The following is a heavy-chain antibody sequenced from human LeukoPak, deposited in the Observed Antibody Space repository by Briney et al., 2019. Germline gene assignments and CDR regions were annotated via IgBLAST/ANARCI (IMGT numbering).Heavy chain of an antibody. V-gene: IGHV4-39*01. CDR3: ARRDTYYYDSSGYFAFDI. Sequence: PSETLSLTCTVSGGSISSSSYYWGWIRQPPGKGLEWIGSIYYSGSTYYNPSLKSLVTISVDTSKDQFSLKLSSVTAADTAVYYCARRDTYYYDSSGYFAFDIWGQGTMVTVSS. D-gene: IGHD3-22*01. CDR1: GGSISSSSYY. J-gene: IGHJ3*02. CDR2: IYYSGST.